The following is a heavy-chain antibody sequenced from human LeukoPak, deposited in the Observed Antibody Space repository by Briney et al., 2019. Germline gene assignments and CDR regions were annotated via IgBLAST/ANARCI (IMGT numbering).Heavy chain of an antibody. D-gene: IGHD4-11*01. CDR3: AKDAQRGFDYSNSLEY. CDR1: GFTFSHFG. CDR2: IWSDGTNK. V-gene: IGHV3-30*02. J-gene: IGHJ1*01. Sequence: PGGSLRLSCAASGFTFSHFGFHWVRQAPGKGLEWVAFIWSDGTNKYYGDSVKGRFIIYRDDSHNTVYLQMNSLRVQDTAIYYCAKDAQRGFDYSNSLEYWGQGSLVTVSS.